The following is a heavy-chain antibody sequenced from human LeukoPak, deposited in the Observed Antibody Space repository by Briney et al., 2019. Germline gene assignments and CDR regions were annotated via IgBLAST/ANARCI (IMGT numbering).Heavy chain of an antibody. CDR1: GFTFSDYY. CDR3: ARDGSGYSGYDSFDY. J-gene: IGHJ4*02. Sequence: PGGSLRLSCAASGFTFSDYYMTWIRQAPGKGLEWVSYISRSGSTIYYADSVKGRFTISRDNVENSLYLQMNSLRAEDTAVYYCARDGSGYSGYDSFDYWGQGTLVTVSS. CDR2: ISRSGSTI. D-gene: IGHD5-12*01. V-gene: IGHV3-11*04.